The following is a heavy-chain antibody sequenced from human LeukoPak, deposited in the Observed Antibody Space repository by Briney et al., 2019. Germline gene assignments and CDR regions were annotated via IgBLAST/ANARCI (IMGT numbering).Heavy chain of an antibody. CDR3: AKIDSSGPIDY. Sequence: GGSLRLSCAASGFTFSNYWMHWVRQAPGKGLEWVSYISSSSSSTIYYADSVKGRFTISRDNAKNSLYLQMNSLRAEDTAVYYCAKIDSSGPIDYWGQGTLVTVSS. D-gene: IGHD3-22*01. J-gene: IGHJ4*02. CDR2: ISSSSSSTI. CDR1: GFTFSNYW. V-gene: IGHV3-48*01.